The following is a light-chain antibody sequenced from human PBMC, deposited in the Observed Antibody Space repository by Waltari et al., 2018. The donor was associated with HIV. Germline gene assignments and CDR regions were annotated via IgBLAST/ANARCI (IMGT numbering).Light chain of an antibody. V-gene: IGLV1-47*01. CDR3: AAWDDTMNGWV. CDR2: RNN. Sequence: QSVLTQPPSASGTPGQRGTVSCSGPNSNIVSTSVSCYLRLPGTAPTLLIYRNNQRPSGVPDRFSVSKSGTSASLAISGLRSEDEADYYCAAWDDTMNGWVFGGGTKLTVL. J-gene: IGLJ3*02. CDR1: NSNIVSTS.